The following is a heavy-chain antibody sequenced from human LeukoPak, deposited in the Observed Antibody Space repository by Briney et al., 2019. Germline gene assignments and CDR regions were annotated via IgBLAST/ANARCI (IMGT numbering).Heavy chain of an antibody. CDR2: IYYSGTT. Sequence: PSETLSLTCTVSGASISSYYWSWIRQPPGKALEWIGYIYYSGTTNYNPSLKSRVTISVDTSKNQFSLKLYSVTAADTAVYYCARIPVYASGYQIDYWGQEPRVTVSS. V-gene: IGHV4-59*08. CDR1: GASISSYY. CDR3: ARIPVYASGYQIDY. D-gene: IGHD3-10*01. J-gene: IGHJ4*02.